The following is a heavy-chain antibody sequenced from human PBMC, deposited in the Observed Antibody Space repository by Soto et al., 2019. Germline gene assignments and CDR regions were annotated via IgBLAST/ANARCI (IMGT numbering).Heavy chain of an antibody. J-gene: IGHJ4*02. Sequence: SETLSLTCTVSGGSINSYFWSWIRQPPGKGLGWIGYIYYSGSTNYNPSLKSRVTISVDTSKNQFSLKLSSVTAADTAVYYCARGLRFLEEAYWGQGTLVTVS. CDR2: IYYSGST. D-gene: IGHD3-3*01. CDR3: ARGLRFLEEAY. V-gene: IGHV4-59*01. CDR1: GGSINSYF.